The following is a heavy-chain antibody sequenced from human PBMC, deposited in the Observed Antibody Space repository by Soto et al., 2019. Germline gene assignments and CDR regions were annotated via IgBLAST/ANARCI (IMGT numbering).Heavy chain of an antibody. Sequence: QVQLVQSGAEVKKPGSSVKVSCKASGGTFSSYAISWVRQAPGQGLEWMGGIIPIFGTANYAQKFQGRVTITADESTSTAYMELSSLRSEDTAVYYCARGVLRYFYWLEGDAFDIWGQGTMVTVSS. V-gene: IGHV1-69*01. J-gene: IGHJ3*02. CDR2: IIPIFGTA. CDR3: ARGVLRYFYWLEGDAFDI. CDR1: GGTFSSYA. D-gene: IGHD3-9*01.